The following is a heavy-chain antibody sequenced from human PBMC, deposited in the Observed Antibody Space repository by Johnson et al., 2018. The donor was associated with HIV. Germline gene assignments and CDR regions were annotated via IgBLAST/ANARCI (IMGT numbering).Heavy chain of an antibody. CDR2: INWNGGSP. D-gene: IGHD4-17*01. J-gene: IGHJ3*02. Sequence: VQLVESRGGVVRPGGSLRLSCADYGFTFDDYGMSWVRQAPGKGLEWVSGINWNGGSPGYADSVKGRFTISRDNAKNSLYLQMNRLRAEDTDLYYCARARYGDLLNLDAFDIWGQGTMVTVSS. CDR1: GFTFDDYG. CDR3: ARARYGDLLNLDAFDI. V-gene: IGHV3-20*04.